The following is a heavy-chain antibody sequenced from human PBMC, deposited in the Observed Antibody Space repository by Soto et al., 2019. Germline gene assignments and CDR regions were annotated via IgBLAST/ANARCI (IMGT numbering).Heavy chain of an antibody. CDR3: ARSPVGYIDFDY. V-gene: IGHV1-3*01. CDR2: INAGNGNT. J-gene: IGHJ4*02. CDR1: GYTFTSYA. D-gene: IGHD5-12*01. Sequence: QVQLVQSGAEVKKPGASVKVSCKASGYTFTSYAMHWVRQAPGQRLEWMGWINAGNGNTKYSQKFQGRVTITRDTPASTAYMELSSLRSEDTAVYYCARSPVGYIDFDYWGQGALVTVSS.